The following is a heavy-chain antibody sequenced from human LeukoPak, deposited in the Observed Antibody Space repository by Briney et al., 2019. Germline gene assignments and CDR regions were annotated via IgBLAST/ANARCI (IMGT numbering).Heavy chain of an antibody. CDR2: VRPSGGET. J-gene: IGHJ3*02. CDR3: AMLSYCSDASWYADVFGI. Sequence: PGGSLRLSCAASRLTFRTYAVSWVRQAPGKGLEWVSAVRPSGGETFYADSVKGRFTVSRDDSRSTLYLQMNSLRVGDTALYYCAMLSYCSDASWYADVFGIWGQGTMVAVSS. V-gene: IGHV3-23*01. D-gene: IGHD2-2*01. CDR1: RLTFRTYA.